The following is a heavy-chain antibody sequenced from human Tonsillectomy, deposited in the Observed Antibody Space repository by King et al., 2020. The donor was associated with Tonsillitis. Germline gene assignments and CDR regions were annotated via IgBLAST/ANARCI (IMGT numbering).Heavy chain of an antibody. Sequence: QLVQSGGGLVKPGGSLRLSCAASGFTFSDSYMTWLRQAPGKGLEWVSYISSRSSTISYADSVKGRFTISRDNAKNSLYLQMNSLRAEDTAVYFCARGYGDPGFDYWGQGTLVTVSS. CDR3: ARGYGDPGFDY. CDR2: ISSRSSTI. J-gene: IGHJ4*02. D-gene: IGHD4-17*01. CDR1: GFTFSDSY. V-gene: IGHV3-11*01.